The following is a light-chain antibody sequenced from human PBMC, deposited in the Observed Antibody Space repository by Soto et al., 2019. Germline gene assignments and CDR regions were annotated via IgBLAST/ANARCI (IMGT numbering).Light chain of an antibody. J-gene: IGKJ2*01. CDR1: QSVSSSY. Sequence: EIVLTQSPGTLSLSPGERATLSCRASQSVSSSYLAWHQQKPGQAPSLLIYGASSRATGIPDRFSGSGSGTDFTLTISRLEPEDCAVYYCQQYGSSPYTFGQGTKLEIK. CDR3: QQYGSSPYT. CDR2: GAS. V-gene: IGKV3-20*01.